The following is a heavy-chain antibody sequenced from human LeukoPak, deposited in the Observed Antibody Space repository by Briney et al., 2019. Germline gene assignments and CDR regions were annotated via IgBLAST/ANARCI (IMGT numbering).Heavy chain of an antibody. Sequence: GASVKVSCKASGYTFTSYDIYWVRQATGQGLEWMGWMNPKSGNTNYAQKLQGRVTMTTDTSTSTAYMELRSLRSDDTAVYYCARSITMIVGLFYAFDIWGQGTMVTVSS. CDR1: GYTFTSYD. V-gene: IGHV1-18*01. D-gene: IGHD3-22*01. CDR3: ARSITMIVGLFYAFDI. J-gene: IGHJ3*02. CDR2: MNPKSGNT.